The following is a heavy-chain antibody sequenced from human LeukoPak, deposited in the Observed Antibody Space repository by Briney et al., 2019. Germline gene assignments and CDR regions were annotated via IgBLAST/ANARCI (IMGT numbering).Heavy chain of an antibody. J-gene: IGHJ3*02. CDR3: AKDIVVVTAGSNAFDI. Sequence: GGSLRLSCAASGFSFSSYAMSWVRQAPGKGLEWVSAISGSGGSAYYANSVKGRFTISRDNSKNTLYLQMNSLRAEDTAVYYCAKDIVVVTAGSNAFDIWGQGTMVTVSS. CDR1: GFSFSSYA. D-gene: IGHD2-21*02. CDR2: ISGSGGSA. V-gene: IGHV3-23*01.